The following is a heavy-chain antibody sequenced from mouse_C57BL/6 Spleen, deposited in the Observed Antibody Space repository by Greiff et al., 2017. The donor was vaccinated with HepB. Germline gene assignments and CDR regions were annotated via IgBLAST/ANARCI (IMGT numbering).Heavy chain of an antibody. Sequence: QVQLKHSGPGLVQPSQSLSITCTVSGFSLTSYGVHWVRQSPGKGLEWLGVIWRGGSTDYNAAFMSRLSITKDNSKSQVFFKMNSLQADDTAIYYCAKIRGSSYGWFAYWGQGTLVTVSA. V-gene: IGHV2-5*01. CDR1: GFSLTSYG. D-gene: IGHD1-1*01. CDR3: AKIRGSSYGWFAY. J-gene: IGHJ3*01. CDR2: IWRGGST.